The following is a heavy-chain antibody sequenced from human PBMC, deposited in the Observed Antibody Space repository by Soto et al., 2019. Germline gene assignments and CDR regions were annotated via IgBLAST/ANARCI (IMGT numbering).Heavy chain of an antibody. CDR2: IYYSGST. CDR1: GGSISSGDYY. J-gene: IGHJ3*02. Sequence: QVQLQESGPGLVKPSQTLSLTCTVSGGSISSGDYYWSWIRQPPGKGLEWIGYIYYSGSTYYNPSLNSRVNISVDTSKNQFSLKLSSVTAADTAVYYCARVRPGYSSGWPFDIWGQGTMVTVSS. V-gene: IGHV4-30-4*01. D-gene: IGHD6-19*01. CDR3: ARVRPGYSSGWPFDI.